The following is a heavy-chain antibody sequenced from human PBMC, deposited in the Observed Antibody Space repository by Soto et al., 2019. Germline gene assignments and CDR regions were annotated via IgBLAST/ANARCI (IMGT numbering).Heavy chain of an antibody. CDR1: GFTFSSYG. Sequence: GGSLRLSCAASGFTFSSYGMHWVRQAPGKGLEWVAVISYDGSNKYYADSVKGRFTISRDNSKNTLYLQMNSLRAEDTAVYYCAKEVYYYDSSGDGGMDVWGQGTTVTVSS. D-gene: IGHD3-22*01. CDR3: AKEVYYYDSSGDGGMDV. CDR2: ISYDGSNK. J-gene: IGHJ6*02. V-gene: IGHV3-30*18.